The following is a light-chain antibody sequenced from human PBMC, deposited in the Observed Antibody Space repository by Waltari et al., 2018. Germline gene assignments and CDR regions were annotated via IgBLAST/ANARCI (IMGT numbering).Light chain of an antibody. CDR2: DVT. CDR3: SSYTASSTWV. CDR1: SSDIGDYNY. J-gene: IGLJ3*02. Sequence: QSALTQPASVSGSPGQSITISCIGTSSDIGDYNYVSWYQQHVGKAPKLMIYDVTKRPSGVSYRFAGSKSGNTASLTISGRQAEDEADYYCSSYTASSTWVFGGGTKLTVL. V-gene: IGLV2-14*01.